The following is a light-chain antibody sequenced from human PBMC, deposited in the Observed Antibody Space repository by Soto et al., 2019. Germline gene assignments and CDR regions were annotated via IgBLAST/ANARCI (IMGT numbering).Light chain of an antibody. CDR1: QSISSW. Sequence: DIQMTQSPSTLSGSVGDRVTITCRASQSISSWLAWYQQKPGKAPKLLIYKASTLESGVPSRFSGSGSGTQFTLTISSLQPDDFATYYCQQYHTYPGTFGQGAKVDIK. CDR2: KAS. J-gene: IGKJ1*01. V-gene: IGKV1-5*03. CDR3: QQYHTYPGT.